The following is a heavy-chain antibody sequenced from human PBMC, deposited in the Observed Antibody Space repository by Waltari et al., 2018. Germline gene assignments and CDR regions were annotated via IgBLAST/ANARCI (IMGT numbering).Heavy chain of an antibody. V-gene: IGHV1-2*02. CDR2: INPNSGGT. Sequence: QVQLVQSGAEVKKPGASVKVSCKASGYTFTGYYMHWVRQAPGQGLEWMGWINPNSGGTNYAQKFQGRVTMTRDTSISTAYMELSRLRSDDTAVYYCATQRDYYDSSGYRDLDYWGQGTLVTVSS. CDR1: GYTFTGYY. CDR3: ATQRDYYDSSGYRDLDY. J-gene: IGHJ4*02. D-gene: IGHD3-22*01.